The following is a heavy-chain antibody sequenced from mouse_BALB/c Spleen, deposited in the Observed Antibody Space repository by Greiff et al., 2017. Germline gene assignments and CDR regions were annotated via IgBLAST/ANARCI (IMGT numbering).Heavy chain of an antibody. V-gene: IGHV5-4*02. CDR1: GFTFSDYY. Sequence: DVKLQESGGGLVKPGGSLKLSCAASGFTFSDYYMYWVRQTPEKRLEWVATISDGGSYTYYPDSVKGRFTISRDNAKNNLYLQMSSLKSEDTAMYYCASPSLYYGSSGDWYFDVWGAGTTVTVSS. D-gene: IGHD1-1*01. J-gene: IGHJ1*01. CDR3: ASPSLYYGSSGDWYFDV. CDR2: ISDGGSYT.